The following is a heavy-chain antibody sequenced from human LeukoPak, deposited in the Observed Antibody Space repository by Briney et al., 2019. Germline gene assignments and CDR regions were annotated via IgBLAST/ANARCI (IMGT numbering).Heavy chain of an antibody. Sequence: PGGSLRLSCAASGFTFSSYSMNWVRQAPGKGLEWVSYISSSSSTIYYADSAKGRFTISRDNAKNSLYLQMNSLRDEDTAVYYCARDPGYYGSGSQYFDYWGQGTLVTVSS. CDR1: GFTFSSYS. D-gene: IGHD3-10*01. J-gene: IGHJ4*02. CDR3: ARDPGYYGSGSQYFDY. V-gene: IGHV3-48*02. CDR2: ISSSSSTI.